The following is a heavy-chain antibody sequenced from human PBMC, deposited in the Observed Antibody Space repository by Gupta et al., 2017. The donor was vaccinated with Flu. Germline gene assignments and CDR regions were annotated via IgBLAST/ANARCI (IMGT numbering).Heavy chain of an antibody. J-gene: IGHJ4*02. CDR3: ARDALRSSGYYHYFEY. Sequence: WVRQVPGKGLVWVSRINSDGSSTKYADSVKGRFTISRDNAKNTLYLQMSSLRAEDTAVYYCARDALRSSGYYHYFEYWGQGALVTVSS. D-gene: IGHD3-22*01. CDR2: INSDGSST. V-gene: IGHV3-74*03.